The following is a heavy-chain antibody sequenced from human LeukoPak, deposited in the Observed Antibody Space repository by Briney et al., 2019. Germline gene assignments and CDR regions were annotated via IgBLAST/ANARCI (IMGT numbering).Heavy chain of an antibody. CDR2: ISWNSGSI. V-gene: IGHV3-9*01. CDR3: ARRWGLGYCSSTSCYAGYFDY. D-gene: IGHD2-2*01. Sequence: PGGSLRLSCAASGFTFDDYAMHWVRQAPGKGLEWVSGISWNSGSIGYADSVKGRFTISRDNAKNSLYLQMNSLRAEDTALYCCARRWGLGYCSSTSCYAGYFDYWGQGTLVTVSS. CDR1: GFTFDDYA. J-gene: IGHJ4*02.